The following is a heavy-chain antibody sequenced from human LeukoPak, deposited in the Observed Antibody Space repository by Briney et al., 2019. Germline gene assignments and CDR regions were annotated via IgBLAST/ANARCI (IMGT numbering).Heavy chain of an antibody. CDR3: AKSRTVTILYNWFDP. CDR2: IWYDGSNK. D-gene: IGHD4-17*01. V-gene: IGHV3-33*06. CDR1: GFTFSSYT. Sequence: PGGSLRLSCAASGFTFSSYTMHWVRQAPGKGLEWVALIWYDGSNKYYAGSVNGRFTISRDNSKNTLYLQMNSLRAEDTAVYYCAKSRTVTILYNWFDPWGQGTLVTVSS. J-gene: IGHJ5*02.